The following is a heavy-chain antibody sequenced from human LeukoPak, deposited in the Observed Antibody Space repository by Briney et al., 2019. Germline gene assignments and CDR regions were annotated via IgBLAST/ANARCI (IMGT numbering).Heavy chain of an antibody. D-gene: IGHD3-10*01. Sequence: SETLSLTCTVSGGSISRYYWSWIRQPPGKGLEWIGYIYYSGSTNYNPSLKSRVTISVDTSKNQFSLKLSSVTAADTAVYYCARGLARWFGDRRAYYFDYWGQGTLVTVSS. CDR2: IYYSGST. CDR1: GGSISRYY. J-gene: IGHJ4*02. CDR3: ARGLARWFGDRRAYYFDY. V-gene: IGHV4-59*12.